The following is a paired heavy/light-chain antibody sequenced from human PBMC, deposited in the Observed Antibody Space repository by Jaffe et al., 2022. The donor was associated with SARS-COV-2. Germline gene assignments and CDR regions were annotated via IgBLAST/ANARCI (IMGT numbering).Heavy chain of an antibody. CDR3: ARHSRLKDAFDI. V-gene: IGHV4-39*01. CDR1: GGSISSSSYY. CDR2: LYYSGST. J-gene: IGHJ3*02. Sequence: QLQLQESGPGLVKPSETLSLTCTVSGGSISSSSYYWGWIRQPPGKGLEWIGSLYYSGSTYYNPSLKSRVTISVDTSKNQFSLKVSSVTAADTAVYFCARHSRLKDAFDIWGQGTLVTVSS.
Light chain of an antibody. CDR3: HHYNSYSWT. CDR2: NTS. V-gene: IGKV1-5*03. CDR1: QSISSW. Sequence: DIQMTQSPSTLSASVGDRVTITCRASQSISSWLAWYQQKPGIAPKFLIYNTSSLQSGVPSRFSGSGSGTEFTLTISSLQPDDFATYYCHHYNSYSWTFGQGTKVEIK. J-gene: IGKJ1*01.